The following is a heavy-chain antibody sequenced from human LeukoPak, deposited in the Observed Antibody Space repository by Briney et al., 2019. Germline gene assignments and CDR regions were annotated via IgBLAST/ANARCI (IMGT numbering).Heavy chain of an antibody. V-gene: IGHV3-23*01. CDR3: TRDAGTRLKYSFGYGDY. Sequence: GGSLRLSCAASGFTFSSYGMSWVRQAPGKGLEWVSAISGSGGSTYYADSVKGRFTISRDNSKSTLSLQMNSLRAEDTAVYYCTRDAGTRLKYSFGYGDYWGQGALVTVSS. CDR1: GFTFSSYG. J-gene: IGHJ4*02. D-gene: IGHD5-18*01. CDR2: ISGSGGST.